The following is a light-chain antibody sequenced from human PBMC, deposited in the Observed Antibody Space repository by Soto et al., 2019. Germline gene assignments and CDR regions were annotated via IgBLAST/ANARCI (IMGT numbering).Light chain of an antibody. CDR1: QSISSS. V-gene: IGKV1-39*01. CDR3: QQSYITPRA. J-gene: IGKJ1*01. CDR2: AAS. Sequence: DIQMTQSPSSLSASVRDRVTITCRASQSISSSLNWYQQKPGKAPKLLIYAASRLQSGVPSRFSASESGTDFTHTISSLQPEDFATYYCQQSYITPRAFGQGTNVEIK.